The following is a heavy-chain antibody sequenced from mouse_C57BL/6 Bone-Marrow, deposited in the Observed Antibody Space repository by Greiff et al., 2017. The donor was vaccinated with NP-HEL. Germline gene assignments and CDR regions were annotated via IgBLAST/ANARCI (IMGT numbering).Heavy chain of an antibody. CDR2: IYPGDGDT. CDR1: GYAFSSSW. J-gene: IGHJ4*01. Sequence: VQLQQSGPELVKPGASVKISCKASGYAFSSSWMNWVKQRPGQGLEWIGRIYPGDGDTNYNGKFKGKATLTADKSSSTAYMQLSSLTSEDSAVYFGARIYYAMDDWGQGTSVTVSS. V-gene: IGHV1-82*01. CDR3: ARIYYAMDD.